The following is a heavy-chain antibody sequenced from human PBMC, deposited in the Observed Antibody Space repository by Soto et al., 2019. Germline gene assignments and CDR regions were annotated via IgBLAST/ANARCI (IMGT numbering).Heavy chain of an antibody. CDR2: LYYSGST. CDR3: ARFVKYCFDKDGYHYFSDY. Sequence: QVPLQESGPQLLKPSQTLSLTCSVSGGSINSGSFYWSWIRQHPRKGLEWIGSLYYSGSTHSPPSLKSRLSISMHTSHTQFSMQLTSVTVADSAVYYCARFVKYCFDKDGYHYFSDYWGQGDLVTVSS. V-gene: IGHV4-31*03. J-gene: IGHJ4*02. D-gene: IGHD3-22*01. CDR1: GGSINSGSFY.